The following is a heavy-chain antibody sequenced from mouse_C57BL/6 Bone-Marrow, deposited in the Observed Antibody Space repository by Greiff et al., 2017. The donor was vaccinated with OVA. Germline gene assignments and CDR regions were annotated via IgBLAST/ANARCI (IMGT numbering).Heavy chain of an antibody. V-gene: IGHV1-53*01. J-gene: IGHJ1*03. CDR3: ARVLRLYFWYFDV. Sequence: VQLQQPGTELVKPGASVKLSCKASGYTFTSYWMHWVKQRPGQGLEWIGNINPSNGGTNYNEKFKSKATLTVDKSSSTAYMQLSSLTSEDSAVYYCARVLRLYFWYFDVWGTGTTVTVSS. CDR1: GYTFTSYW. CDR2: INPSNGGT.